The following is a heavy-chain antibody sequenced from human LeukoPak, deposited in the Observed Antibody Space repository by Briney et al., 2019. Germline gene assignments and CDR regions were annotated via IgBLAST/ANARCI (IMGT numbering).Heavy chain of an antibody. V-gene: IGHV3-23*01. D-gene: IGHD6-13*01. Sequence: GGSLRLSCAASGFTFSSYAMSWVRQAPGKGLEWVSAISGSGGSTYYADSVKGRFTISRDNAKNSLYLQMNSLRAEDTAVYYCARDVSSSWADAFDIWGQGTMVTVSS. CDR3: ARDVSSSWADAFDI. CDR1: GFTFSSYA. J-gene: IGHJ3*02. CDR2: ISGSGGST.